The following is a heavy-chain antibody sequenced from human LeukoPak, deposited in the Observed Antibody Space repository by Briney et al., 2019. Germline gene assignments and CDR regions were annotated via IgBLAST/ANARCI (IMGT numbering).Heavy chain of an antibody. Sequence: AGGFLRLSCSASGFTFDDYAVSWFRQAPGKGLEWVGFIRSKAFGGTPEYAASVRGRFTISRDDSKSIAYLQMNSLKTEDTAVYYCTRNTVTVHFDYWSQGTLVTVSS. J-gene: IGHJ4*02. V-gene: IGHV3-49*03. CDR3: TRNTVTVHFDY. D-gene: IGHD4-17*01. CDR2: IRSKAFGGTP. CDR1: GFTFDDYA.